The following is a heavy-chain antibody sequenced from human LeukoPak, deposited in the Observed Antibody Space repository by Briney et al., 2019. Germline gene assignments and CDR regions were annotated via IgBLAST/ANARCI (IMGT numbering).Heavy chain of an antibody. V-gene: IGHV3-21*01. Sequence: GGSLRLSCAASGFTFSSYSMNWVRQAPGKGLEWVSSISSSSSYIYYADSVKGRFTISRDNAKNSLYLQMNSLRAEDTAVYYCATSPPEYQLLLGLYYFDYWGQGTLVTVSS. CDR1: GFTFSSYS. CDR2: ISSSSSYI. D-gene: IGHD2-2*01. CDR3: ATSPPEYQLLLGLYYFDY. J-gene: IGHJ4*02.